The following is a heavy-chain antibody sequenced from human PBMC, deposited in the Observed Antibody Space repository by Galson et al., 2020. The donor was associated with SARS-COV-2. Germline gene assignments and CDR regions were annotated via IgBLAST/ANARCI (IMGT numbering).Heavy chain of an antibody. Sequence: GGSLRLSCAASGFTFSTYWMHWVRQAPGKGLVWVSRIHRDGSTTTYADSVQGRFTISRDNAKNTLYLQMSSLRAEDAAVYYCARESAVQGGYYMDVWGKGTTVIVSS. CDR3: ARESAVQGGYYMDV. V-gene: IGHV3-74*01. CDR2: IHRDGSTT. J-gene: IGHJ6*03. D-gene: IGHD3-10*01. CDR1: GFTFSTYW.